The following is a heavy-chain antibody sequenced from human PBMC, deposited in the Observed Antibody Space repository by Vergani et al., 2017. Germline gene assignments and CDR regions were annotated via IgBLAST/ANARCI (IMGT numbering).Heavy chain of an antibody. CDR3: AKAGYCSSTSCYTEWYFDL. D-gene: IGHD2-2*02. V-gene: IGHV3-9*01. J-gene: IGHJ2*01. Sequence: QLVESGGGLVQPGGSLRLSCAASGSTVSGNYMTWVRQAPGKGLEWVSGISWNSGSIGYADSVKGRFTISRDNAKNSLYLQMNSLRAEDTALYYCAKAGYCSSTSCYTEWYFDLWGRGTLVTVSS. CDR1: GSTVSGNY. CDR2: ISWNSGSI.